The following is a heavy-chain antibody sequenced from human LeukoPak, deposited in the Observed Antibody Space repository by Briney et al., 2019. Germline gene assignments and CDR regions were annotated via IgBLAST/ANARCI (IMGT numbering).Heavy chain of an antibody. CDR2: ISSSGSTI. D-gene: IGHD1-1*01. V-gene: IGHV3-48*03. J-gene: IGHJ4*02. Sequence: GGSLRLSCAASGFTFSSYEMNWVRQAPGKGLEWVSYISSSGSTIYYADSVKGRFTISRDNAKNSLYLQMNSLRAEDTAVYYCASLAPTGTTPTSSYWGQGTLVTVSS. CDR3: ASLAPTGTTPTSSY. CDR1: GFTFSSYE.